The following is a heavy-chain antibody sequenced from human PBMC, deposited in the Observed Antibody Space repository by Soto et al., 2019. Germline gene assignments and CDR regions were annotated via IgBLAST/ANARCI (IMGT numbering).Heavy chain of an antibody. D-gene: IGHD4-17*01. J-gene: IGHJ3*02. V-gene: IGHV4-4*02. Sequence: SETLSLTCAVSSGSISSSNWWSWVRQPPGKGLEWIGEIYHSGSTNYNPSLKSRVTISVDKSKNQFSLKLSSVTAADTAVYYCARIGFGDYGAFDIWGQGTMVTVSS. CDR2: IYHSGST. CDR1: SGSISSSNW. CDR3: ARIGFGDYGAFDI.